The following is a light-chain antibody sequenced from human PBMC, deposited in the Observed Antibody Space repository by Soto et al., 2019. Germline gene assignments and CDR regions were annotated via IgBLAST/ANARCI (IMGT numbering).Light chain of an antibody. J-gene: IGKJ5*01. CDR2: KAS. CDR3: QHCNSDSSIT. Sequence: DIQMTQSPSTLSASVGDRVTITCRASQSISSWLAWYQQKPGKAPNLLIYKASSLESGVPSRFSGSGSGTEFTLTISSLQPDDFATYYCQHCNSDSSITFGQGTRLEIK. CDR1: QSISSW. V-gene: IGKV1-5*03.